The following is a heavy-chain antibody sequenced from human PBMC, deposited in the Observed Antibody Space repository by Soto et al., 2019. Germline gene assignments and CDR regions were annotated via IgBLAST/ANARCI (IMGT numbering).Heavy chain of an antibody. CDR2: IIPIFGTA. CDR1: RTTFSSYA. J-gene: IGHJ5*02. D-gene: IGHD3-22*01. CDR3: ARPTRYYYDSSGQSAWFDP. Sequence: ASVKVSCHASRTTFSSYAISWVRQAPGQGLEWMGGIIPIFGTANYAQKFQGRVTITADESTSTAYMELSSLRSEDTAVYYCARPTRYYYDSSGQSAWFDPWGQGTLVTVSS. V-gene: IGHV1-69*13.